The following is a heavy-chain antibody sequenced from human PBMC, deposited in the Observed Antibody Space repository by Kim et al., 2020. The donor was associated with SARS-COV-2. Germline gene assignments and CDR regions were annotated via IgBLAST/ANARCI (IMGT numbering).Heavy chain of an antibody. V-gene: IGHV3-13*01. Sequence: GDTYSPEPRKGRFTISRENAKNSLYLQMNSPRVGDTAVYYCARDPHGLDVWGQGTTVTVSS. CDR2: GDT. J-gene: IGHJ6*02. CDR3: ARDPHGLDV.